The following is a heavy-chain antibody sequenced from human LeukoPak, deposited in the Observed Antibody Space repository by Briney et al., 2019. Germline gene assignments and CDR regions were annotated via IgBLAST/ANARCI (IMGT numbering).Heavy chain of an antibody. V-gene: IGHV3-48*01. D-gene: IGHD1-1*01. J-gene: IGHJ3*02. CDR1: GFTFSSYN. CDR3: ATKVPGGAFDI. Sequence: GGSLRLSCTASGFTFSSYNMNWVRQAPGKGLEWVSYISSSSSVIYYAGSVKGRFTISRDNSKNTLSLQMNSLGAEDTAVYYCATKVPGGAFDIWGQGTMVTVSS. CDR2: ISSSSSVI.